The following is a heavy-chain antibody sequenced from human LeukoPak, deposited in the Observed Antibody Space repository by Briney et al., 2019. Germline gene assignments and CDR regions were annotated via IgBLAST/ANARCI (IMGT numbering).Heavy chain of an antibody. CDR1: GYTFTSYG. CDR2: ISAYNGNT. CDR3: ARIRLFSIVVVPAAQGWFGY. Sequence: GASVKVSCKASGYTFTSYGISWVRQAPGQGLEWMGWISAYNGNTNYAQKLQGRVTMTTDTSTSTAYMELRSLRSDDTAVYYCARIRLFSIVVVPAAQGWFGYWGQGTLVTVSS. J-gene: IGHJ4*02. D-gene: IGHD2-2*01. V-gene: IGHV1-18*01.